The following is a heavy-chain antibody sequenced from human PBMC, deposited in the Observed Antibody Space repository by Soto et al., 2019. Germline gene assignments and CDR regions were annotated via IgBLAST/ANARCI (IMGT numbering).Heavy chain of an antibody. CDR2: IKSKTDGGTT. CDR3: TPAPDYGDYYYYGMDV. V-gene: IGHV3-15*01. CDR1: GFTFSNAW. Sequence: PGGSLRLSCAASGFTFSNAWMSWVRQAPGKGQEWVGRIKSKTDGGTTDYAAPVKGRFTISRDDSKNTLYLQMNSLKTEDTAVYCCTPAPDYGDYYYYGMDVWGQGTTVTVSS. D-gene: IGHD4-17*01. J-gene: IGHJ6*02.